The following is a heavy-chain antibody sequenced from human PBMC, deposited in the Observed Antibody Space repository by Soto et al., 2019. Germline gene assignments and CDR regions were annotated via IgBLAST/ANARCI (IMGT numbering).Heavy chain of an antibody. J-gene: IGHJ5*02. CDR2: IIPIFGTA. CDR3: AGYLRSSRWYPLGWFAP. Sequence: QVQLVQSGAEVKKPGSSVKVSCKASGGTFSSYAISWVRQAPGQGLEWMGGIIPIFGTANYAQKFQGRVTITAGKSTSTAYMELSSLRSEDTAVYYCAGYLRSSRWYPLGWFAPWGQGALVTVSS. CDR1: GGTFSSYA. V-gene: IGHV1-69*06. D-gene: IGHD6-13*01.